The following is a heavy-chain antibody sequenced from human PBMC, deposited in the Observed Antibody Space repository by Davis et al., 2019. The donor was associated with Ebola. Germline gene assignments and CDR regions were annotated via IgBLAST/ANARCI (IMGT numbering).Heavy chain of an antibody. Sequence: GESLKISCKGSGFSFTSYWIGWVRQVPGKGLEWMGIIYPGDSDTRYSPSFQGQVTISADKSISTAYLQWSSLKASDTAMYYCARAIAVAIDAFDIWGQGTMVTVSS. D-gene: IGHD6-19*01. CDR3: ARAIAVAIDAFDI. CDR1: GFSFTSYW. CDR2: IYPGDSDT. V-gene: IGHV5-51*01. J-gene: IGHJ3*02.